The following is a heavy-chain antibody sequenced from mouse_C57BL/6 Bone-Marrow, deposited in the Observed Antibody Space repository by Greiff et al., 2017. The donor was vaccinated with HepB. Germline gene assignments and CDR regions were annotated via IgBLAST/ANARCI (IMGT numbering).Heavy chain of an antibody. J-gene: IGHJ1*03. CDR3: ARVLILRERYFDV. CDR1: GYSITSGYY. D-gene: IGHD1-1*01. V-gene: IGHV3-6*01. Sequence: DVQLQESGPGLVKPSQSLSLTCSVTGYSITSGYYWNWIRQFPGNNLEWMGYISYDGSNNYNPSLKNRISITRDTSKNQFFLKLNSVTTEDTATCYCARVLILRERYFDVWGTGTTVTVSS. CDR2: ISYDGSN.